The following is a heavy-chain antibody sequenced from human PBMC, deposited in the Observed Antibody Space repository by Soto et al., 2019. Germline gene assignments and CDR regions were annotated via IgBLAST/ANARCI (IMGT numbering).Heavy chain of an antibody. D-gene: IGHD6-19*01. CDR1: GYTFTGYY. J-gene: IGHJ5*02. CDR3: ARELLAVAGPAFDP. CDR2: INPNSGGT. V-gene: IGHV1-2*02. Sequence: GASVKVSCKASGYTFTGYYMHWVRQAPGQGLEWMGWINPNSGGTSYAQKFQGRVTMTRDTSISTAYMELSRLRSDDTAVYYCARELLAVAGPAFDPWGQGTLVTVSS.